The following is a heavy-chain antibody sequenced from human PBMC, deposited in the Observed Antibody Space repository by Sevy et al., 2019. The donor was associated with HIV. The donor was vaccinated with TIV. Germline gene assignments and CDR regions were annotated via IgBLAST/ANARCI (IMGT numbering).Heavy chain of an antibody. CDR1: GFTFSSYS. D-gene: IGHD3-16*01. J-gene: IGHJ3*02. V-gene: IGHV3-21*01. CDR3: ARALGVEMATIPPFDI. CDR2: ISSSSSYI. Sequence: GGSLRLSCAASGFTFSSYSMNWVRQAPGKGLEWVSSISSSSSYIYYADSVKGRFTISRDNAKNSRYLQMNSLRAEDTAVYYCARALGVEMATIPPFDIWGQGTMVTVSS.